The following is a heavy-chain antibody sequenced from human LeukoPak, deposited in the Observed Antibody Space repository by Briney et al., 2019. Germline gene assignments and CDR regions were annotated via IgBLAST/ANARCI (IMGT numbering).Heavy chain of an antibody. CDR1: GFTFSSYG. Sequence: GGSLRLSCAASGFTFSSYGMHWVRQAPGKGLEWVAVISYDGSNKYYADSVKGRFTISRDNSKNTLYLQMNSLRAEDTAVYYCAKDARSYSTTKDLVYFDYCGPGTLVTVSS. J-gene: IGHJ4*02. CDR3: AKDARSYSTTKDLVYFDY. CDR2: ISYDGSNK. V-gene: IGHV3-30*18. D-gene: IGHD6-13*01.